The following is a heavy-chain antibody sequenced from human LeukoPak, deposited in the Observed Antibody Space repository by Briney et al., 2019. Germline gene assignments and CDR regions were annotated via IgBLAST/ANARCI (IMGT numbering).Heavy chain of an antibody. J-gene: IGHJ1*01. CDR2: IKSDGKT. CDR1: GFTFSRYW. V-gene: IGHV3-74*01. CDR3: ARAPSEVGGYYPEYFRH. D-gene: IGHD3-22*01. Sequence: GGSLRLSCEASGFTFSRYWRHWVRQAPGKGLVWVSRIKSDGKTNYADSVKGRFTISRDNAKNTVSLQMDSLRAEDTGVYYCARAPSEVGGYYPEYFRHWGQGTLVTVSS.